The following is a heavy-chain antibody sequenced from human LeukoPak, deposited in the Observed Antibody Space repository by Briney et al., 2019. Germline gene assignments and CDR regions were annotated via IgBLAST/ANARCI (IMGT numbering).Heavy chain of an antibody. D-gene: IGHD6-19*01. CDR2: INHSGST. Sequence: SETLSLTCAVYGGSFSGYHWSWIRQPPGKGLEWIGEINHSGSTNFNPSLKSRVTISVDTSKNQFSLELSSVTAADTAVYYCARLDSSGCLSVWGQGTLVTVSS. V-gene: IGHV4-34*01. J-gene: IGHJ1*01. CDR1: GGSFSGYH. CDR3: ARLDSSGCLSV.